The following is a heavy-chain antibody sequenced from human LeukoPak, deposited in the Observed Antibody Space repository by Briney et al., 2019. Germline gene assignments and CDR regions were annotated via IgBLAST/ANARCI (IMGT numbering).Heavy chain of an antibody. Sequence: GGSLSLSCAASGFTFISYSMNWVGKAPGKGLEWVSSISSSSSYIYYADSVKGRFTISRDNAKNSLYLQMNSLRAEDTAVYYCARAGIAAAGTIYWGQGTLVTVSS. CDR3: ARAGIAAAGTIY. V-gene: IGHV3-21*01. J-gene: IGHJ4*02. CDR2: ISSSSSYI. CDR1: GFTFISYS. D-gene: IGHD6-13*01.